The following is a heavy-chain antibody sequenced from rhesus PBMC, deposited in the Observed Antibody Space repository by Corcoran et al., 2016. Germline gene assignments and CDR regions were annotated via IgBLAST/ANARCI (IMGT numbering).Heavy chain of an antibody. Sequence: QLQLQESGPGLVKPSETLSVTCAVSGGSISSSYWSWIRQAPGTGLEWIGYIYGSVSRTNYNPSLNSRVIISIDTSKNQFSRKRSSVTAADTAVYYCARDRGYSGSWIHFDYWGQGVVVTVSS. D-gene: IGHD6-25*01. CDR2: IYGSVSRT. V-gene: IGHV4-169*02. CDR1: GGSISSSY. CDR3: ARDRGYSGSWIHFDY. J-gene: IGHJ6*01.